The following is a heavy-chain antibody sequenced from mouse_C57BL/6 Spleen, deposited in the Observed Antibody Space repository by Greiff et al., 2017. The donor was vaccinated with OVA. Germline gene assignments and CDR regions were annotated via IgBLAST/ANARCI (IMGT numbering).Heavy chain of an antibody. J-gene: IGHJ1*03. Sequence: VHVKQSGPELVKPGASVKISCKASGYSFTGYYMNWVKQSPEKSLEWIGEINPSTGGTTYNQKFKAKATLTVDKSSSTAYMQLKSLTSEDSAVYYCARGPYGSSYWYFDVWGTGTTVTVSS. V-gene: IGHV1-42*01. CDR1: GYSFTGYY. CDR2: INPSTGGT. D-gene: IGHD1-1*01. CDR3: ARGPYGSSYWYFDV.